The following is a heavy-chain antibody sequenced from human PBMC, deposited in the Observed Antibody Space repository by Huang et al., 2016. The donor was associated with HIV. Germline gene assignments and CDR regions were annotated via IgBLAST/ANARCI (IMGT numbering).Heavy chain of an antibody. J-gene: IGHJ4*02. CDR1: GGSFSGYY. CDR3: AREKAADSAWYGVYYFDY. Sequence: QVQLRQWGAGLVKPSETLSLTCAVYGGSFSGYYWTWIRQSPGKGLEWIGEINHIGKTNYQPSLKRRVTISKDTAKKQFSLQLTSVSAADTGVYFCAREKAADSAWYGVYYFDYWGEGALVTVTS. D-gene: IGHD6-19*01. V-gene: IGHV4-34*01. CDR2: INHIGKT.